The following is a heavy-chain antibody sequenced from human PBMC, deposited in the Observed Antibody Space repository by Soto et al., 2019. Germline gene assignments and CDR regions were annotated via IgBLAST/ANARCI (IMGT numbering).Heavy chain of an antibody. CDR3: ARIYSGSPGGTLRY. Sequence: QVQLQESGPGLVKPSQTLSLTCTVSGGSISSGGYCWSWIRQHPGKVLEWIGYIYYSGSTYYNPSLKSRVTISVDTSKNQFSLKLSSVTAADTAVYYCARIYSGSPGGTLRYWGQGTLVTVSS. V-gene: IGHV4-31*03. CDR2: IYYSGST. CDR1: GGSISSGGYC. J-gene: IGHJ4*02. D-gene: IGHD1-26*01.